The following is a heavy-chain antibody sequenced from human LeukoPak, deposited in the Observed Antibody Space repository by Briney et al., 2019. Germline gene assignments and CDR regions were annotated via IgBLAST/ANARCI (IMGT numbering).Heavy chain of an antibody. CDR1: GGSFSDYS. CDR3: ARRGVPATRGWFDP. V-gene: IGHV4-34*01. J-gene: IGHJ5*02. D-gene: IGHD2-2*01. CDR2: INHSGAT. Sequence: SETLSLTCAVYGGSFSDYSWSWIRQPPGKGLEWIGEINHSGATNYNPSLKSRVAISVDTSKNQFSLKLISVTAADTAVYYCARRGVPATRGWFDPWGQGTLVTVSS.